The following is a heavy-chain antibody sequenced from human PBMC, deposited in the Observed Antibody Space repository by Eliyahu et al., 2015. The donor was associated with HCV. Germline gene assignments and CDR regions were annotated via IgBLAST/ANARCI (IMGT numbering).Heavy chain of an antibody. CDR3: ARVGDTYFDY. CDR1: GGSISSYY. D-gene: IGHD1-26*01. Sequence: QVQLQESGPGLVKPSETLSLTCTVSGGSISSYYWSWIRQPPGKGLEWIGYIYYSGSTNYNSSLKSRVTISVDTSKNQFSLKLSSVTAADTAVYYCARVGDTYFDYWGQGTLVTVSS. CDR2: IYYSGST. V-gene: IGHV4-59*01. J-gene: IGHJ4*02.